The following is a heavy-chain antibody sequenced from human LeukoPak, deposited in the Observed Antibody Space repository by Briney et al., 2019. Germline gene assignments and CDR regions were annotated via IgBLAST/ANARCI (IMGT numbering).Heavy chain of an antibody. V-gene: IGHV3-23*01. Sequence: GGSLRLFCAASGFTFSTYAMSWVRQAPGKGLEWVSVISASGGSTYYADSVKGRFTISRDNSKNTLYLQVNSLRAEDTAVYYCAKVGRRFCSSTSCPFDYWGQGTLVTVSS. D-gene: IGHD2-2*01. J-gene: IGHJ4*02. CDR3: AKVGRRFCSSTSCPFDY. CDR1: GFTFSTYA. CDR2: ISASGGST.